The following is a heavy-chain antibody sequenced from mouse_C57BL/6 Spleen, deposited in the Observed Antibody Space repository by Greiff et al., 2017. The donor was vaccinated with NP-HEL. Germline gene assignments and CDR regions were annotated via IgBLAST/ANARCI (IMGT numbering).Heavy chain of an antibody. J-gene: IGHJ2*01. CDR3: ARGDSSGYVGY. V-gene: IGHV1-52*01. D-gene: IGHD3-2*02. Sequence: QVQLQQPGAELVRPGSSVKLSCKASGYTFTSYWMHWVKQRPIQGLEWIGNIDPSDSETHYNQKFKDKATLTVDKSSSTAYMQLSSLTSEDSAVYYCARGDSSGYVGYWGQGTTRTVSS. CDR2: IDPSDSET. CDR1: GYTFTSYW.